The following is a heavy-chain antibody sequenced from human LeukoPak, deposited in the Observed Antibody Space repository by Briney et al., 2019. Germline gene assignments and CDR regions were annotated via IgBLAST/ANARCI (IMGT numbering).Heavy chain of an antibody. CDR3: ARGINVGATSF. CDR2: AHDSGTT. D-gene: IGHD1-26*01. J-gene: IGHJ4*02. CDR1: GSSMTNYY. Sequence: PSETLSLTCSVSGSSMTNYYWSWVRQSPGKGLEWIGCAHDSGTTKYNPSLNSRVTISLDTSKNQFSLEVTSVTAADTAVYFCARGINVGATSFWGQGTLVTVSS. V-gene: IGHV4-59*01.